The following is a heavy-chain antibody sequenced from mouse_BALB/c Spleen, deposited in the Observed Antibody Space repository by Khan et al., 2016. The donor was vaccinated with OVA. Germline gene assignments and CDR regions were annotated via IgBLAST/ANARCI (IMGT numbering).Heavy chain of an antibody. V-gene: IGHV3-2*02. J-gene: IGHJ2*01. CDR2: ISYSGNT. Sequence: VQLKESGPGLVKPSQSLSLTCTVTGYSITSDYAWNWIRQSPGNKLEWMGFISYSGNTNYNPSLKSRISITRDTSKNQFFLHWNSVTTEDTATYYCARVCGGDFDYWGQGTTLTVSS. CDR3: ARVCGGDFDY. CDR1: GYSITSDYA.